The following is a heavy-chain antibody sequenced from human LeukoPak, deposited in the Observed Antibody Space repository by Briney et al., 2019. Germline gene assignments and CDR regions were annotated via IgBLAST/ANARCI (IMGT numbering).Heavy chain of an antibody. Sequence: GASVKVSCKASGYTFTGYYMHWVRQAPGQGLEWMGWISAYNGNTNYAQKLQGRVTMTTDTSTSTAYMELRSLRSDDTAVYYCARRAVGASDAFDIWGQGTMVTVSS. D-gene: IGHD1-26*01. J-gene: IGHJ3*02. V-gene: IGHV1-18*04. CDR1: GYTFTGYY. CDR2: ISAYNGNT. CDR3: ARRAVGASDAFDI.